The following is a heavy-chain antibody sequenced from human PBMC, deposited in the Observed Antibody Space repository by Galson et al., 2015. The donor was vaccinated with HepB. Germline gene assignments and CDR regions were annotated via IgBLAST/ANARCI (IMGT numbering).Heavy chain of an antibody. Sequence: LSLTCTVSGVSISNNNFYWGWIRQPPGKGLECIGNIYYSGNTYYNPSLKSRVTMSVDTSKNQFSLRLTSVTAADTAVYYCARRGFLGFFDSLPTWFDPWGQGTLVTVSS. J-gene: IGHJ5*02. CDR2: IYYSGNT. CDR3: ARRGFLGFFDSLPTWFDP. CDR1: GVSISNNNFY. D-gene: IGHD3-3*01. V-gene: IGHV4-39*01.